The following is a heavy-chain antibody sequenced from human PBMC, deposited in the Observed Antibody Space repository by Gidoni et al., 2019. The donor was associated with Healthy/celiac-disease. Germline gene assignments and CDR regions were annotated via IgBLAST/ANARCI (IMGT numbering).Heavy chain of an antibody. V-gene: IGHV3-30*18. J-gene: IGHJ4*02. CDR1: GFTFSSYG. CDR3: AKACGGAADY. D-gene: IGHD2-21*01. CDR2: RSYDGSNK. Sequence: QVQLVESGGGVVQPGSSLILSCAASGFTFSSYGMHWGRPAPGKGLEWVAVRSYDGSNKYYADSVKGRFTISRDNSKNTLYLQMNSLRAEDTAVYYCAKACGGAADYWGQGTLVTVSS.